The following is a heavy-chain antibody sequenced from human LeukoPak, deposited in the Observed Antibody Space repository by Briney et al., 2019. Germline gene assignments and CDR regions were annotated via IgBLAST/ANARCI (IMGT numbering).Heavy chain of an antibody. CDR1: GYTFAGYY. V-gene: IGHV1-2*02. CDR3: ARVSLPPIYMDV. Sequence: ASVKVSCKASGYTFAGYYMHWVRQAPGQGLEWMGWINPNSGGTNYAQKFQGRVTMTRDTSISTAYMELSRLRSDDTAVYYCARVSLPPIYMDVWGKGTTVTVSS. D-gene: IGHD2-15*01. CDR2: INPNSGGT. J-gene: IGHJ6*03.